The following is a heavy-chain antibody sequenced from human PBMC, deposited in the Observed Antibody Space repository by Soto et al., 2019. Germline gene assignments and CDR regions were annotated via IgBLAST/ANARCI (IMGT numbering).Heavy chain of an antibody. V-gene: IGHV1-46*01. D-gene: IGHD5-18*01. J-gene: IGHJ4*02. Sequence: GXPVKVSSKATGYPFTYYHVHWVRQAPGQGLEWMGIINPNGGDATYAQKFQGRVTMTRDTSTSTVYMEVSSLRSEDTALYSCASVPYSYGLLFYLDSWGQGTLVTVS. CDR3: ASVPYSYGLLFYLDS. CDR2: INPNGGDA. CDR1: GYPFTYYH.